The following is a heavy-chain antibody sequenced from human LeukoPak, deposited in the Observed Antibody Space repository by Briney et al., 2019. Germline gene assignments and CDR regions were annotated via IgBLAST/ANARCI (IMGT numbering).Heavy chain of an antibody. CDR2: ISNSGSSI. D-gene: IGHD5-24*01. V-gene: IGHV3-48*03. CDR1: GFTFSSYE. CDR3: ARTRDAPFDY. Sequence: PGGSLRLSCAASGFTFSSYEMNWVRQAPGKGLEWLSHISNSGSSIHYADSVKGRFTISRDNAKNSLYLQMNSLRAEDTAVYYCARTRDAPFDYWGQGTLVTVSS. J-gene: IGHJ4*02.